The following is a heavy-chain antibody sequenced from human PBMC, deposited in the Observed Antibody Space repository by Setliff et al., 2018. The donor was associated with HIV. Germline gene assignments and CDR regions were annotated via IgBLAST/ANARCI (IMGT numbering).Heavy chain of an antibody. CDR2: IYYNGIT. CDR3: ARVQMAYAAFDV. Sequence: SETLSLTCTVSGGSISRFPYYWTWIRHHPERGLEWIGYIYYNGITYYSPSLRSRVTISIDTSRNEFSLKLSSVTAADTATYYCARVQMAYAAFDVWGQGTMVTVSS. J-gene: IGHJ3*01. CDR1: GGSISRFPYY. V-gene: IGHV4-31*02. D-gene: IGHD4-17*01.